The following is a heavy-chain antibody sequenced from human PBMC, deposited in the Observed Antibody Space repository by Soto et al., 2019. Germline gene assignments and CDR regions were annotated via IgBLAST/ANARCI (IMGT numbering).Heavy chain of an antibody. V-gene: IGHV3-23*01. CDR2: VSGSGVTS. CDR3: ARQFYDFWSGYYN. CDR1: GITFSSCV. Sequence: GGSLRLSCVASGITFSSCVMSWVRQAPGKGLEWVSAVSGSGVTSKYADSVKGRFTISRDNSKNTLYLQMNSLRAEDAAVYYCARQFYDFWSGYYNWGQGTLVTVSS. D-gene: IGHD3-3*01. J-gene: IGHJ4*02.